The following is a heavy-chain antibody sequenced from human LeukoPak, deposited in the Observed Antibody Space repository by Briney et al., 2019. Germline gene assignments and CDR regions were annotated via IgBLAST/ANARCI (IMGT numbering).Heavy chain of an antibody. CDR3: ARGQLRITIFGVVIRSPSWFDP. Sequence: GESLQISCKGSGYSFTSYWIGWVRQMPGKGLEWMGIIYPGDSDTRYSPSFQGQVTISADKSISTAYLQWSSLKASDPAMYYCARGQLRITIFGVVIRSPSWFDPWGQGTLVTVSS. J-gene: IGHJ5*02. V-gene: IGHV5-51*01. CDR2: IYPGDSDT. D-gene: IGHD3-3*01. CDR1: GYSFTSYW.